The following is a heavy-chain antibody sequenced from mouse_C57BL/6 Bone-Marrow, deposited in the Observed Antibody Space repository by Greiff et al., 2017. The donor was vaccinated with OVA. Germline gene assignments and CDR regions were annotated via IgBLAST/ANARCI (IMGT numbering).Heavy chain of an antibody. CDR1: GYTFTDYY. CDR2: IGPGSGST. V-gene: IGHV1-77*01. D-gene: IGHD3-2*02. J-gene: IGHJ3*01. CDR3: ARSGDSSAWFAY. Sequence: VKLMESGAELVKPGASVKISCKASGYTFTDYYINWVKQRPGQGLEWIGKIGPGSGSTYYNEKFKGKAPLTADKSSSTAYMQLSSLTSEASAVYFCARSGDSSAWFAYWGQGTLVTVSA.